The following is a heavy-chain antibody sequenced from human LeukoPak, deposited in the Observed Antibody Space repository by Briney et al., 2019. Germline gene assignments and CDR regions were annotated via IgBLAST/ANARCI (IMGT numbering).Heavy chain of an antibody. CDR3: ARDTSPGITGTY. CDR1: GGSISSYY. V-gene: IGHV4-4*08. Sequence: PSETLSLTCTVSGGSISSYYWSWIRQPPGKGLEWIGRIYTSGSTNYDPSLKSRVTISVDTSKNQFSLKLSSVTAADTAMYYCARDTSPGITGTYWGQGTLVTVSS. CDR2: IYTSGST. D-gene: IGHD1-20*01. J-gene: IGHJ4*02.